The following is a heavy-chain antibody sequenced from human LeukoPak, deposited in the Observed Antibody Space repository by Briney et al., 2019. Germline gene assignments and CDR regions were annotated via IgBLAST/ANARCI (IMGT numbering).Heavy chain of an antibody. CDR3: ARHYVDTAMVTLDY. CDR2: IYPGDSDT. V-gene: IGHV5-51*01. CDR1: GYSFTSYW. Sequence: KLSCKAAGYSFTSYWIGWVRQMPGKGLEWMGIIYPGDSDTRYSRSLQGQVTISADKSVSTACLQASSLKASDTAMYYCARHYVDTAMVTLDYWGQGNLVTASP. J-gene: IGHJ4*02. D-gene: IGHD5-18*01.